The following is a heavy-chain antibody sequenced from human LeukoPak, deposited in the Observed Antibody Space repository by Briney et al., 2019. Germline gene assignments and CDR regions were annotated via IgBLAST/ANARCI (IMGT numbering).Heavy chain of an antibody. Sequence: ASVKVSCKASGYTITGYYMHWVRQAPGQGLEWIGWINPNSGGTNYAQKFQGTVTMTRDTSISTAYMELSRLRSHDTAVYYCPTVWRTVTTRNWYFDLWGRGTLVTVSS. J-gene: IGHJ2*01. CDR1: GYTITGYY. V-gene: IGHV1-2*02. D-gene: IGHD4-17*01. CDR2: INPNSGGT. CDR3: PTVWRTVTTRNWYFDL.